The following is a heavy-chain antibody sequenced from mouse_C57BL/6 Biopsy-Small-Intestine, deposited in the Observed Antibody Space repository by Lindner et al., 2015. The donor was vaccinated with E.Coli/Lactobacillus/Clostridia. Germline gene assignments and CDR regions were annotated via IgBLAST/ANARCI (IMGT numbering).Heavy chain of an antibody. CDR1: GYAFSSSW. J-gene: IGHJ4*01. CDR2: IYPGDGNT. CDR3: ARWLLHYYAMDY. Sequence: VQLQESGPEVVKPGASVKISCKASGYAFSSSWMNWVKQRPGKGLEWIGRIYPGDGNTNYNGKFKGKATLTADKSSSTAYMQLSSPTSDDSAVYFCARWLLHYYAMDYWGQGTSVTVSS. V-gene: IGHV1-82*01. D-gene: IGHD2-3*01.